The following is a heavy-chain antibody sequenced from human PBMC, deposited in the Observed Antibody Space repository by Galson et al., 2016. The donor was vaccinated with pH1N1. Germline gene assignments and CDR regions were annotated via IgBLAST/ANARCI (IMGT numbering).Heavy chain of an antibody. Sequence: SCKASEGTFSSYTINWVRQAPGQGLEWMGRILPILGIANYAQKFQGRVTITADKSTSTAYMEVISLRSDDTAVYYCARSAAAVGNAFDMWGQGTKVTVSS. D-gene: IGHD6-13*01. CDR2: ILPILGIA. CDR3: ARSAAAVGNAFDM. V-gene: IGHV1-69*02. J-gene: IGHJ3*02. CDR1: EGTFSSYT.